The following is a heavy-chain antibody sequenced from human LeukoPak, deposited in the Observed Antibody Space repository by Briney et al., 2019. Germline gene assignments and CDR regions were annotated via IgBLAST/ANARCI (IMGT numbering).Heavy chain of an antibody. Sequence: SETLSLTCTVSGYSITSGYYWGWIRQSPGKGLEWIGSINHSGSTYYNPSLKSRVTISVDTSNNHFSLKLNSVTAADTAVYSCARDRPTGYHDYWGQGTLVTVSS. CDR3: ARDRPTGYHDY. CDR1: GYSITSGYY. CDR2: INHSGST. J-gene: IGHJ4*02. D-gene: IGHD3-9*01. V-gene: IGHV4-38-2*02.